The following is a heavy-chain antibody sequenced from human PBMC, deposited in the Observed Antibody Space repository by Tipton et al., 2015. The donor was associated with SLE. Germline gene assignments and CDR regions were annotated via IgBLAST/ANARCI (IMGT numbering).Heavy chain of an antibody. Sequence: TLSLTCTVSGGSVSSISYHWSWIRQHPGKGLEWIGYIYYSGSTNYNPSLKSRVTISVDTSKNQFLSSVTAADTAVYYCARGCSSTSCYTGSPINYYYYYYMDVWGKGTTVTVSS. V-gene: IGHV4-61*01. CDR3: ARGCSSTSCYTGSPINYYYYYYMDV. J-gene: IGHJ6*03. CDR1: GGSVSSISYH. CDR2: IYYSGST. D-gene: IGHD2-2*02.